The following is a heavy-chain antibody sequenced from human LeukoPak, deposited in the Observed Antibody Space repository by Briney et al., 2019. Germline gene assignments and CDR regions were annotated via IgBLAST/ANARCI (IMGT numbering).Heavy chain of an antibody. CDR2: INHSGST. CDR1: GGSVSSGSYY. CDR3: ARDKVRGVIIE. V-gene: IGHV4-61*01. D-gene: IGHD3-10*01. Sequence: SSETLSLTCTVSGGSVSSGSYYWSWIRQPPGKGLEWIGEINHSGSTNYNPSLKSRVTISVDTSKNQFSLKLSSVTAADTAVYYCARDKVRGVIIEWGQGTLVTVSS. J-gene: IGHJ4*02.